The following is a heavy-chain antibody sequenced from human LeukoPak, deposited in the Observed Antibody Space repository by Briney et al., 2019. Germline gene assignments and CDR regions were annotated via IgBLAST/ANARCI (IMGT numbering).Heavy chain of an antibody. CDR2: IYYSGST. J-gene: IGHJ4*02. Sequence: PSEXLSLTCTVSGGSISSSSYYWGWVRQPPGKGREWIGSIYYSGSTYYKPSLKSRVTISVDTSKNQFPLKLSSVTAADTAVYYCASYVVVVAATGYGGQGTLVTVSS. V-gene: IGHV4-39*01. D-gene: IGHD2-15*01. CDR3: ASYVVVVAATGY. CDR1: GGSISSSSYY.